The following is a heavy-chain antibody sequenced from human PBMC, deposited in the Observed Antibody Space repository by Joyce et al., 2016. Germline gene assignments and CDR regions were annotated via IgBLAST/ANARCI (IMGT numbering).Heavy chain of an antibody. J-gene: IGHJ5*02. Sequence: QVQLVQSGSALKKHGASVKVSCKASGSTFTSYAMNGVRQAPGPGREWMGWINTNTGNPTDAQGFTGRFVFSLDTSVSTAYLQISSLKAEDTAVYYCARDRSKNRFGVVLENWFDPWGQGTLVTVSS. CDR2: INTNTGNP. CDR3: ARDRSKNRFGVVLENWFDP. V-gene: IGHV7-4-1*02. CDR1: GSTFTSYA. D-gene: IGHD3-3*01.